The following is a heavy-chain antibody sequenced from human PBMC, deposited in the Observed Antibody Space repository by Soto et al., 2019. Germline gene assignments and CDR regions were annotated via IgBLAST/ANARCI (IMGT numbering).Heavy chain of an antibody. D-gene: IGHD2-8*01. Sequence: QVQLVQSGAEEKKPGASVKVSCKASGYTFTSYAMHWVRQAPGQRLEWMGWINAGNGNTKYSQKFQGRVTITRDTSASTAYMELSSLRSEYTAVYYCARGGRVLMVYAISRFDYWGQGTLVTVSS. CDR2: INAGNGNT. CDR3: ARGGRVLMVYAISRFDY. CDR1: GYTFTSYA. V-gene: IGHV1-3*05. J-gene: IGHJ4*02.